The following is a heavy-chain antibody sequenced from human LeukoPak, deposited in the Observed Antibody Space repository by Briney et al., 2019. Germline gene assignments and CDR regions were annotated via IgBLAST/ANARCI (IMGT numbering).Heavy chain of an antibody. V-gene: IGHV4-30-4*08. Sequence: PSETLSLTCTVSGGSISSGDYYWSWIRQPPGKGLEWIGYIYYSGSTYYNPSLKSRVTISVDTSKNQFSLKLSSVTAADTAVYYCASYDYSNYRRWFDPWGQGTLVTVSS. J-gene: IGHJ5*02. CDR1: GGSISSGDYY. D-gene: IGHD4-11*01. CDR2: IYYSGST. CDR3: ASYDYSNYRRWFDP.